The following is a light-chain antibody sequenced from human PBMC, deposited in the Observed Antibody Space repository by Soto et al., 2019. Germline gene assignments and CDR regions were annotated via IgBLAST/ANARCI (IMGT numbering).Light chain of an antibody. Sequence: QSALTQPRSVSGSPGQSVTVSCTGTSRDVGGYKFVSWYQQHPGKAPKLIIYDVSERPSGVPDRFSGSKSGSTASLTISGLQTEDEADYYCCSYAGSDTSWVFGGGTKVTVL. J-gene: IGLJ3*02. CDR2: DVS. CDR1: SRDVGGYKF. V-gene: IGLV2-11*01. CDR3: CSYAGSDTSWV.